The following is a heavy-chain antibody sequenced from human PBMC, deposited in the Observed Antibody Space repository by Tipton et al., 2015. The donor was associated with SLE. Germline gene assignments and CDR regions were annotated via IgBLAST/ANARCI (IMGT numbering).Heavy chain of an antibody. Sequence: TLSLTCTVSGDSISSGAYYWSWIRQHPEKGLEWIGYIFYTGSTAYNPSLESRLSISVDTSKNQFSLKLTSVTAADTAVYYCAVATYEYGSGLDFWGQGTLVTVSS. CDR3: AVATYEYGSGLDF. CDR2: IFYTGST. CDR1: GDSISSGAYY. J-gene: IGHJ4*02. V-gene: IGHV4-30-4*08. D-gene: IGHD3-10*01.